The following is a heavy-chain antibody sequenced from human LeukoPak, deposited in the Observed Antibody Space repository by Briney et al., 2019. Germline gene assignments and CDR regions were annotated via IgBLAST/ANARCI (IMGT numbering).Heavy chain of an antibody. J-gene: IGHJ4*02. CDR3: ARDIGSPGIGY. V-gene: IGHV3-30*02. CDR2: IRYEGNEK. D-gene: IGHD3-10*01. CDR1: GFTFTYYG. Sequence: GGSLRLSCAASGFTFTYYGMHWVRQAPGKGLEWVAFIRYEGNEKYYADSVEGRFTISRDNARNLVYLHLSSLRPEDTAVYYCARDIGSPGIGYWGQGTLVTVSS.